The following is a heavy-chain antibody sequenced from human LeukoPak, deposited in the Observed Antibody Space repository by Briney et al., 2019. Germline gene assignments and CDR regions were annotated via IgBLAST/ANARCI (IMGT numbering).Heavy chain of an antibody. D-gene: IGHD2-8*01. CDR3: AKDYCTNGVCFFDF. CDR1: GFTFGSYA. Sequence: GGSLRLSCAASGFTFGSYAMSWVRQAPGKGLAWVSSISGTGGSTYHADSAQGRFTISRDNSKNTLYLQMSSLRAEDTAVYYCAKDYCTNGVCFFDFWGRGTLVTVSS. CDR2: ISGTGGST. J-gene: IGHJ4*02. V-gene: IGHV3-23*01.